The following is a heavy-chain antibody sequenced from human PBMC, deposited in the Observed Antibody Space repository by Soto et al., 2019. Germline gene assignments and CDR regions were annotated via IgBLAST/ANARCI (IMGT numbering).Heavy chain of an antibody. V-gene: IGHV4-34*01. CDR3: ARGVYYDILTGYSSMDV. D-gene: IGHD3-9*01. Sequence: PSETLSLTCAVYGGSFSGYYWSWIRQPPGKGLEWIGEINHSGSTNYNPSLKSRVTISVDTSKNQFSLKLSSVTAADTAVYYCARGVYYDILTGYSSMDVWGQGTTVTVSS. J-gene: IGHJ6*02. CDR1: GGSFSGYY. CDR2: INHSGST.